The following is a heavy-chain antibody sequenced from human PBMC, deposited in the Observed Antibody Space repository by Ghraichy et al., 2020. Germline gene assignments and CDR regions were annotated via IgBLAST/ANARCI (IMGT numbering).Heavy chain of an antibody. V-gene: IGHV4-34*01. CDR3: ARVAVGPTNYFDT. CDR2: INHSGST. Sequence: SETLSLTCTVHGGSFSGYYWSWIRQPPGRGLEWIGEINHSGSTKYNPSLKSRVTTSVDTSKNQFSLRLSSVTAADTAVYYCARVAVGPTNYFDTWGQGTLVTVSS. J-gene: IGHJ5*02. CDR1: GGSFSGYY. D-gene: IGHD1-26*01.